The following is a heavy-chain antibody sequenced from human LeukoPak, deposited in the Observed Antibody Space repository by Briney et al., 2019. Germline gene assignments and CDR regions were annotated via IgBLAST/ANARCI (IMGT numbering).Heavy chain of an antibody. J-gene: IGHJ3*02. D-gene: IGHD1-1*01. CDR2: INPNSGGT. CDR1: GHTFTGYY. V-gene: IGHV1-2*02. Sequence: ASVKVSCKASGHTFTGYYMHWVRQAPGQGLEWMGWINPNSGGTNYAQKFQGRVTMTRDTSISTAYMELSRLRSDDTAVYYCAGTGTTGGRRAFDIWGQGTMVTVSS. CDR3: AGTGTTGGRRAFDI.